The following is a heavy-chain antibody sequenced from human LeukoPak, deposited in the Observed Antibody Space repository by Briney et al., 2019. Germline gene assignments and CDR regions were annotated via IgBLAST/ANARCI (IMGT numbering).Heavy chain of an antibody. CDR2: IYYSGST. Sequence: TPSETLSLTCTVSGGSISSGDYYWSWIRQPPGKGLEWIGYIYYSGSTNYNPSLKSRVTISVDTSKNQFSLKLSSVTAADTAVYYCARVVTGRDTNYDFWLWFDPWGQGTLVTVSS. CDR1: GGSISSGDYY. V-gene: IGHV4-61*08. CDR3: ARVVTGRDTNYDFWLWFDP. D-gene: IGHD3-3*01. J-gene: IGHJ5*02.